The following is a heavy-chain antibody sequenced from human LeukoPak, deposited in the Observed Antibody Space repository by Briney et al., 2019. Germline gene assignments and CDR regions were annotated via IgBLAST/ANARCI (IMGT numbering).Heavy chain of an antibody. D-gene: IGHD6-19*01. CDR3: ATDRYSSGWDYLYGMDV. V-gene: IGHV3-74*01. Sequence: GGSLRLSCAASGLTFSIYWMHCVRHPPGKGRVWVSRINSDGSSTPYADAVKGRFTIYRDNDKNTLYLQMNSLRAEDTAVYYCATDRYSSGWDYLYGMDVWGKGTTVTVSA. CDR1: GLTFSIYW. J-gene: IGHJ6*04. CDR2: INSDGSST.